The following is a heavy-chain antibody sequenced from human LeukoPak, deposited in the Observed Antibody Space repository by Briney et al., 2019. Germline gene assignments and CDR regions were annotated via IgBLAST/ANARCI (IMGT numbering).Heavy chain of an antibody. CDR2: IIPIFGTA. CDR1: GGTFSSYA. J-gene: IGHJ3*02. CDR3: TKKGYYDSSSYLGNDAFDI. V-gene: IGHV1-69*05. D-gene: IGHD3-22*01. Sequence: SVKVSCKASGGTFSSYAISWVRQAPGQGREWMGGIIPIFGTANYAQKFQGRGTITTDESTSKAYMELSSLRSEDTAVYYCTKKGYYDSSSYLGNDAFDIWGQGTMVTVSS.